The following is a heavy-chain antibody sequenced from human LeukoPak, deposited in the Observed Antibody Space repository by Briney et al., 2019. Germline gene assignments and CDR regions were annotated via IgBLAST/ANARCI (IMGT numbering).Heavy chain of an antibody. CDR1: GFTFSSYW. CDR3: ARAAAALEAFDI. D-gene: IGHD2-2*01. Sequence: GGSLRLSCAASGFTFSSYWLHWVRQAPGKGLVWVSRINSDGTSTRYADSVKGRFTISRDNAKNTLYLQMDSLRAEDTAVYYWARAAAALEAFDIWGQGTMVTVSS. J-gene: IGHJ3*02. CDR2: INSDGTST. V-gene: IGHV3-74*01.